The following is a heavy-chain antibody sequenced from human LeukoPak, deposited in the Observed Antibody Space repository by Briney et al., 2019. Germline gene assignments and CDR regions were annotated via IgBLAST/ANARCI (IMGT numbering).Heavy chain of an antibody. CDR1: GFTFSNYA. D-gene: IGHD3-10*01. V-gene: IGHV3-30*02. CDR2: IRYDGSSK. J-gene: IGHJ4*02. CDR3: ARDRSPGNFDY. Sequence: GSLRLSCAASGFTFSNYAMHWVRQAPGKGLEWLAYIRYDGSSKYYADFVKGRFTISRDYSKNTLYLHMNSLRAEDTAVYYCARDRSPGNFDYWGQGTLVTVSS.